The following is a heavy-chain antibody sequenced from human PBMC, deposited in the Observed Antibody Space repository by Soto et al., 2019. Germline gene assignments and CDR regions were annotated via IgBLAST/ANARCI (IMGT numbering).Heavy chain of an antibody. J-gene: IGHJ3*01. CDR1: GLTVSGKKY. D-gene: IGHD1-1*01. Sequence: DVQLVESGGGLMQPGESLRLSCAASGLTVSGKKYVAWVRQAPGKGLEWVSALYDVDGSFYADSVKGRFTTSSVSSKTTVYLLMNGLRPDDTAVYYCATWHEREHAYDVWGQGTTVTVSS. CDR2: LYDVDGS. CDR3: ATWHEREHAYDV. V-gene: IGHV3-53*01.